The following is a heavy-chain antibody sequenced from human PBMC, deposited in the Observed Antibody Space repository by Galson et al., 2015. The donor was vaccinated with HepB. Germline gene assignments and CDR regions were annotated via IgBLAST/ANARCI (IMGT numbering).Heavy chain of an antibody. J-gene: IGHJ4*02. CDR1: GDSVSSNSAA. V-gene: IGHV6-1*01. CDR2: TYYRSKRYN. Sequence: CAISGDSVSSNSAAWNWIRQSPSRGLEWLGRTYYRSKRYNDYAVSVKSRITINPDTSKNQFSLQLNSVTPEDTAVYYCARGYCTNGVCYLFDYWGQGTLVTVSS. CDR3: ARGYCTNGVCYLFDY. D-gene: IGHD2-8*01.